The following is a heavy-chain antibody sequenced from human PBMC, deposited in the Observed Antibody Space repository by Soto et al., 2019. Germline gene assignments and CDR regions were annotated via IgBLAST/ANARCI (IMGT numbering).Heavy chain of an antibody. Sequence: GGSLRLSCAASGFTFSNYAINWVRQAPGMGLEWVSYISGSGGSTYYADSVKGRFTISRDNSKNTLYLQMDSLRAEDTAAYYCAKEMFRGTYNWFDPWGQGTLVTVSS. D-gene: IGHD3-10*01. CDR1: GFTFSNYA. J-gene: IGHJ5*02. CDR2: ISGSGGST. CDR3: AKEMFRGTYNWFDP. V-gene: IGHV3-23*01.